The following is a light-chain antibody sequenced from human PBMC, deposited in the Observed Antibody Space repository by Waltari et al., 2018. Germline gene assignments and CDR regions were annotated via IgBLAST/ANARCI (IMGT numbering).Light chain of an antibody. CDR3: QQYDSYSGT. J-gene: IGKJ1*01. V-gene: IGKV1-5*03. CDR1: QSISSW. Sequence: DIQMTQSPSTLSASVGDRVTIICRASQSISSWLAWYQQKPGKAPKLLIYKASSLESGVPSRFSGSGSGTDFTLTISSLQPDDFATYYCQQYDSYSGTFGQGTKVEIK. CDR2: KAS.